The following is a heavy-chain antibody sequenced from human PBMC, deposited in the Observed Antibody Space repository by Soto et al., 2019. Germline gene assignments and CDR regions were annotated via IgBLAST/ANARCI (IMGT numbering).Heavy chain of an antibody. V-gene: IGHV3-43*01. CDR1: GFTFDDYT. J-gene: IGHJ6*02. Sequence: EVQLVESGGVVVQPGGSVRLSCAASGFTFDDYTMHWVRQAPGKSLEWVSLISWDGGKTYYADSVKGRFTISRDNSKNSLHLQMNSLTTEDSASYYCAKDRAAVTGAYYYYAMDVWGQGTTVTVSS. CDR3: AKDRAAVTGAYYYYAMDV. D-gene: IGHD6-19*01. CDR2: ISWDGGKT.